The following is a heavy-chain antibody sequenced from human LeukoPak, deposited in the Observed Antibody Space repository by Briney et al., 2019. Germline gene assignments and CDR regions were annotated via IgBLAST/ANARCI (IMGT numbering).Heavy chain of an antibody. D-gene: IGHD3-10*01. Sequence: SETLSLTCTVSGGSISSSSYYWGWVRQPPGKGLEWIGSIYYSGSTYYNPSLKSRVTISVDTSKNQFSLKLSSVTAADTAVYYCASESVVITMVRGVIITHDYWGQGTLVTVSS. CDR2: IYYSGST. CDR3: ASESVVITMVRGVIITHDY. V-gene: IGHV4-39*01. J-gene: IGHJ4*02. CDR1: GGSISSSSYY.